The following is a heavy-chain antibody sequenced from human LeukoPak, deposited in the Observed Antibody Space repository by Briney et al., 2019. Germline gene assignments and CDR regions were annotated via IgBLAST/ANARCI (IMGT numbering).Heavy chain of an antibody. V-gene: IGHV3-23*01. CDR3: AKARTPVTTLTEFGDY. CDR1: GFTFSSYA. Sequence: PGGSLRLSCAASGFTFSSYAMSWVRQAPGKGLEWVSAISGSGGSTFYADSVKGRFTISRDNSKNTLYLQMNSLRAEDTAVYFCAKARTPVTTLTEFGDYWAREPWSPSPQ. J-gene: IGHJ4*02. D-gene: IGHD4-17*01. CDR2: ISGSGGST.